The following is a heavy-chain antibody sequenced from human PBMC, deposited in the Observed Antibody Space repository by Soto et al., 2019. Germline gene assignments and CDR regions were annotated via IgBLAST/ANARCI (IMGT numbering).Heavy chain of an antibody. J-gene: IGHJ4*02. CDR3: ARIGTLDWIDDY. CDR2: IIPMYGTT. D-gene: IGHD1-1*01. V-gene: IGHV1-69*12. Sequence: QVQLVQSGAEVKKPGSSVKVSCKASGGTFRSYVTSWVRQAPGQGLEWLGGIIPMYGTTYHAQTSQGRVTISADESTSTASTELSSLRSEDTAVYYCARIGTLDWIDDYWGQGTLVTASS. CDR1: GGTFRSYV.